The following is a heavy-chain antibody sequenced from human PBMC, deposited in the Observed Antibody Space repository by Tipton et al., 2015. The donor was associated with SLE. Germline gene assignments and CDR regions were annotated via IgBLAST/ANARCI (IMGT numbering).Heavy chain of an antibody. CDR2: ISSSGGII. CDR1: GFTFSDFE. CDR3: ATRYDLVPD. Sequence: SLRLSCAASGFTFSDFEMNWVRQAPGKGLEWVSYISSSGGIIYYADSVKGRFTISRDNAKNSLYLQMNSPRAEDTAVYYCATRYDLVPDWGQGTLVTVSS. D-gene: IGHD5-12*01. J-gene: IGHJ4*02. V-gene: IGHV3-48*03.